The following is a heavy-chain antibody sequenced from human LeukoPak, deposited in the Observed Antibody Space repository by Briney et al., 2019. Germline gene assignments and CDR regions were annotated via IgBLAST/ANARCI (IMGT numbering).Heavy chain of an antibody. V-gene: IGHV3-30-3*01. D-gene: IGHD5-18*01. J-gene: IGHJ6*03. CDR1: GFTFSTFA. Sequence: PGRSLRLSCAASGFTFSTFAMHWVRQAPGKGLGWVAIISYDGSKKYYTDSVKGRFTTSRDNSKNTLYLQMNSLRPEDTAVYYCARKAKELRGYSYGPRVGYYYYMDVWGKGTTVTVSS. CDR2: ISYDGSKK. CDR3: ARKAKELRGYSYGPRVGYYYYMDV.